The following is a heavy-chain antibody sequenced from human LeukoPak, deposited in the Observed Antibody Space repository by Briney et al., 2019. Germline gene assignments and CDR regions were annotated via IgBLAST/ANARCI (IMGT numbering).Heavy chain of an antibody. J-gene: IGHJ6*02. D-gene: IGHD6-6*01. CDR2: IYYSGST. V-gene: IGHV4-39*01. Sequence: PSETLSLTCTVSGGSISSSSYYWGWIRQPPGKGLEWIGSIYYSGSTYYNPSLKSRVTISVDTSKNQFSLTLSSVTAADTAVYYCGRFSIAARQVYYYGMDVWGQGTTVTVSS. CDR1: GGSISSSSYY. CDR3: GRFSIAARQVYYYGMDV.